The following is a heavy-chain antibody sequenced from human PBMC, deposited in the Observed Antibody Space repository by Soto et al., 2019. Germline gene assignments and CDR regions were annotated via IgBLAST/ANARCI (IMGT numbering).Heavy chain of an antibody. Sequence: GGSLRLSCAASGFTFSSYWMSWVRQAPGKGLEWVANIKQDGSEKYYVDSVKGRFTISRDNAKNSLYLHMNSLRAEDTAVYYCARAWCAYDILTGYYSFDYWGQGTLVTVSS. D-gene: IGHD3-9*01. CDR2: IKQDGSEK. CDR1: GFTFSSYW. J-gene: IGHJ4*02. V-gene: IGHV3-7*01. CDR3: ARAWCAYDILTGYYSFDY.